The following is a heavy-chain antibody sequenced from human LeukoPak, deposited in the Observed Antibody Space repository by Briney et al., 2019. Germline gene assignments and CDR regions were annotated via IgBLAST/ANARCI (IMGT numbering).Heavy chain of an antibody. D-gene: IGHD6-6*01. CDR3: ARDMIAARPNWFDP. J-gene: IGHJ5*02. CDR2: ISAYNGNT. CDR1: GYSFTTYG. Sequence: GASVKVSCKASGYSFTTYGISWVRQAPGQGLEWTGWISAYNGNTNYAQKLQGRVTMTTDTSTSTAYMELRSLRYDDTAVYYCARDMIAARPNWFDPWGQGTLVTVSS. V-gene: IGHV1-18*01.